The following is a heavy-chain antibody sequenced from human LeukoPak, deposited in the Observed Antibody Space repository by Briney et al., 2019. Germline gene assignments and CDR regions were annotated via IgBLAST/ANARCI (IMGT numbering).Heavy chain of an antibody. CDR2: INHSGST. J-gene: IGHJ4*02. Sequence: SETLSLTCAVYGGSLSGYFWTWIRQPPGKGLEWIGEINHSGSTNYNPSLKSRVTISVDTSKNQFSLKLSSVTAADTAVYYCARDLGKSALDYFDYWGQGTVVTVSS. V-gene: IGHV4-34*01. CDR1: GGSLSGYF. CDR3: ARDLGKSALDYFDY. D-gene: IGHD3-16*01.